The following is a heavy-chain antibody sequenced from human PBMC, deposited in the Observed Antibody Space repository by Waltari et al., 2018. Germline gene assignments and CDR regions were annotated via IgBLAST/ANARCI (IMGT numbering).Heavy chain of an antibody. CDR1: GGSISSSSYY. V-gene: IGHV4-39*07. CDR2: SSYRWST. J-gene: IGHJ4*02. Sequence: QLQLQESVPGLVKPSETLSLTCTVSGGSISSSSYYCGWIRQPGGKWLEWIVSSSYRWSTYAVSSLSRRVTRSVATSKNQFSLQLSLVPAEETAVYYCARDSYGDYMVGYFDYWGQGTLVTVSS. D-gene: IGHD4-17*01. CDR3: ARDSYGDYMVGYFDY.